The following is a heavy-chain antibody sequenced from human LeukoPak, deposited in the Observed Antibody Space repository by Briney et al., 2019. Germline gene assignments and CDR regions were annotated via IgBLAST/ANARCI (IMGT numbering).Heavy chain of an antibody. J-gene: IGHJ4*02. Sequence: PSETLSLTCTVSGGSISNSSYYWGWIRQPPGKGLEWIGTIYYSGTTSYNPSLKSRVTISVDTSKNQFSLKLSSVTAADTAVYYCARDYPYYYDSSGYYYGQGFDYWGQGTLVTVSS. CDR1: GGSISNSSYY. V-gene: IGHV4-39*07. D-gene: IGHD3-22*01. CDR3: ARDYPYYYDSSGYYYGQGFDY. CDR2: IYYSGTT.